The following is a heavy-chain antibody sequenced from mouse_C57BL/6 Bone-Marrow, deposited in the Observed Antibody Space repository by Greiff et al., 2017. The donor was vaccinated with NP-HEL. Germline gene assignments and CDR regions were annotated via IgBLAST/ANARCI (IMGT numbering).Heavy chain of an antibody. J-gene: IGHJ3*01. CDR1: GYTFTSYG. CDR2: IYPSSGST. V-gene: IGHV1-55*01. D-gene: IGHD1-1*01. CDR3: AGAGGIYYDGRSYVVFAY. Sequence: QVQLQQPGAELVRPGASVKLSCKASGYTFTSYGMRWVKQRPGQGLEWIGEIYPSSGSTYYNEKFKGKATLTVDKSSSTAYMQLSSLTSEDSAVYFCAGAGGIYYDGRSYVVFAYWGQGTLVTVSA.